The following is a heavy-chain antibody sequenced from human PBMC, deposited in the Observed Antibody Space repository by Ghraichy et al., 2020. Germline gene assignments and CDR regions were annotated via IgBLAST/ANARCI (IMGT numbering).Heavy chain of an antibody. CDR1: GGSIRSYY. CDR2: IYYSGST. Sequence: SETLSLTCTVSGGSIRSYYWSWIRQPPGKGLEWIGHIYYSGSTNYNPSLKSRVTISVDTSKNQFSLNLSSVTAADTALYYCARVITMVRGVTFSNWFDPCGQGTLVTVSS. J-gene: IGHJ5*02. V-gene: IGHV4-59*01. CDR3: ARVITMVRGVTFSNWFDP. D-gene: IGHD3-10*01.